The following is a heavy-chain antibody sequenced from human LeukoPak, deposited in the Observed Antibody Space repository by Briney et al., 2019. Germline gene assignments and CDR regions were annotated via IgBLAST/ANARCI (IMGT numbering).Heavy chain of an antibody. CDR2: MSSSGSTT. CDR1: GFTFSSYE. D-gene: IGHD3-9*01. V-gene: IGHV3-48*03. CDR3: ARESFSYYDILTGYYYYYYYMDV. J-gene: IGHJ6*03. Sequence: GGSLRLSCAASGFTFSSYEMNWVRQAPGKGLEWVSYMSSSGSTTYYADSVKGRFTISRDNAKNSLYLQMNSLRAEDTAVYYCARESFSYYDILTGYYYYYYYMDVWGKGTTVTVSS.